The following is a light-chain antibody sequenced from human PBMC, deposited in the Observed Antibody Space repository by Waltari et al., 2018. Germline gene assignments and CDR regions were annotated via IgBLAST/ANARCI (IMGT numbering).Light chain of an antibody. CDR3: CSYACSYERV. CDR1: SSDVGGYNY. V-gene: IGLV2-11*01. J-gene: IGLJ2*01. CDR2: NVS. Sequence: QSALTQPRSVSGSPGQSVTISCTGTSSDVGGYNYVSWYQQHPGKAPKLMIYNVSKRPSGVPDRFSGSKSGNTASLTISGLQAEDEADYYCCSYACSYERVFGGGTKLTVL.